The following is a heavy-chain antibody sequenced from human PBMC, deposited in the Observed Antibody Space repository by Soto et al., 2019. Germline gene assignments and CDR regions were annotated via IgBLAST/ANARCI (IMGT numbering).Heavy chain of an antibody. V-gene: IGHV1-69*01. D-gene: IGHD3-10*01. CDR1: GGSFNNYA. CDR2: IIPNFDTP. Sequence: QVHLVQSGAEVKKPGSSVKVSCKTSGGSFNNYAVSWVRQAPGQGLEWMGGIIPNFDTPNYAQKFQDRVTIIADESTSTVYRELRSLRSNDRAVYYCAVAMVREILIFESSGMHVWAQGTTVIFPS. J-gene: IGHJ6*02. CDR3: AVAMVREILIFESSGMHV.